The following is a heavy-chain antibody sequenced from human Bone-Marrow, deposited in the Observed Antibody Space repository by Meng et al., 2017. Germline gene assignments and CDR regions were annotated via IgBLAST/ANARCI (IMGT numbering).Heavy chain of an antibody. CDR3: ATRGNPYLDC. Sequence: WMGWINAYNGYTDYAQKLQGRVTMTTDTSTNTAYMELRSLTSDDTAVYYCATRGNPYLDCWGQGTLVTVSS. V-gene: IGHV1-18*01. J-gene: IGHJ4*02. CDR2: INAYNGYT.